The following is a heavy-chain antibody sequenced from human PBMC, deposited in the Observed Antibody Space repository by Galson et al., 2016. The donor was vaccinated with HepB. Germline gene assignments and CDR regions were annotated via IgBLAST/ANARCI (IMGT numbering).Heavy chain of an antibody. J-gene: IGHJ4*02. CDR3: ASSVGVAGLDY. CDR1: GYSFTSYW. D-gene: IGHD6-19*01. CDR2: IYPDDSDT. Sequence: QSGAEVKKPGESLRISCKGSGYSFTSYWIGWVRQMPGKGLEWMGIIYPDDSDTTYSPSFQGQVTISADKSINTAYLQWSRLKASDTAMYYCASSVGVAGLDYWGQGTLVTVSS. V-gene: IGHV5-51*01.